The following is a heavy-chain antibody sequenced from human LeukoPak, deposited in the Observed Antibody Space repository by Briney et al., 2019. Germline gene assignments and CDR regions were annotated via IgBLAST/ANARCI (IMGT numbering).Heavy chain of an antibody. CDR3: ARRPVAATPDYFDY. CDR2: INSDGRSI. CDR1: GFTSSSYW. V-gene: IGHV3-74*01. Sequence: PGGSLRLSCAASGFTSSSYWMHWVRQAPGKGLVWVSRINSDGRSISYADSVKGRFTISRDNAKNTLYLQMNSLRAEDTAVYYCARRPVAATPDYFDYWGQGTLVTVSS. D-gene: IGHD2-15*01. J-gene: IGHJ4*02.